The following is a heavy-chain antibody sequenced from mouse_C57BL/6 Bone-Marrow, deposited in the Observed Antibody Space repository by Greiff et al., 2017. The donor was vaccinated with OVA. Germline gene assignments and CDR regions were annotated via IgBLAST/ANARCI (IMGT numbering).Heavy chain of an antibody. J-gene: IGHJ2*01. CDR1: GYTFTDSN. D-gene: IGHD2-5*01. V-gene: IGHV1-22*01. CDR3: AKGSNYGDY. CDR2: INPNNGGT. Sequence: VQLQQSGPELVKPGASVKMSCKASGYTFTDSNMHWVKQSHGKSLEWIGYINPNNGGTSYNQKFKGKATLTVNKSSGTAYMELRSLTSEDSAVYYCAKGSNYGDYWGQGTTLTVSS.